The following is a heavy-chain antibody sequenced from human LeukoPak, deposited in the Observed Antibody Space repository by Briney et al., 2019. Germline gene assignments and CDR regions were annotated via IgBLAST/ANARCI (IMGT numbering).Heavy chain of an antibody. V-gene: IGHV3-11*01. Sequence: GGSLRLSCAASGFTFSDYYMSWIRQAPGKGLEWVSYISSSGSTIYYADSVKGRFTISRDNTKNSLYLQTNSLRAEDTAVYYCARAIYDFWSGYPDEGWFDPWGQGTLVTVSS. CDR3: ARAIYDFWSGYPDEGWFDP. D-gene: IGHD3-3*01. J-gene: IGHJ5*02. CDR1: GFTFSDYY. CDR2: ISSSGSTI.